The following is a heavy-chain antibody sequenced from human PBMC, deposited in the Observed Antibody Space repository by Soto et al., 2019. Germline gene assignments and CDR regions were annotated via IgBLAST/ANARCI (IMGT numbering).Heavy chain of an antibody. Sequence: EVQLVESGGGLIQPGGSLRLSCAASGFTVNNNYMSWVRQAPGKGLEWVSVIYRGGDTYYADSVKGRFTISRDNSKNTLNLQRNSLRAEDTAVYYCATDMAGWGAAGFDPWGQGTLVTVSS. CDR2: IYRGGDT. D-gene: IGHD3-16*01. CDR3: ATDMAGWGAAGFDP. CDR1: GFTVNNNY. V-gene: IGHV3-53*01. J-gene: IGHJ5*02.